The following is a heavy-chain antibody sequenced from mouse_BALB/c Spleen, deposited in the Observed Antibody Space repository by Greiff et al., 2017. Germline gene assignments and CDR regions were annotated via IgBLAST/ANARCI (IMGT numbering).Heavy chain of an antibody. CDR2: ISDGGSYT. J-gene: IGHJ2*01. CDR1: GFTFSDYY. Sequence: EVHLVESGGGLVKPGGSLKLSCAASGFTFSDYYMYWVRQTPEKRLEWVATISDGGSYTYYPDSVKGRFTISRDNAKNNLYLQMSSLKSEDTAMYYCARDRGGGFDYWGQGTTLTVSS. CDR3: ARDRGGGFDY. V-gene: IGHV5-4*02.